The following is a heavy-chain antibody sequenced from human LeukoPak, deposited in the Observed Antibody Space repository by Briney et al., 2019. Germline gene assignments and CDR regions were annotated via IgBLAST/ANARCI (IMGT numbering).Heavy chain of an antibody. Sequence: EGSLRLSCAASGFAFSSYHMNWVRQAPGKGLEWISYISSSSSTIYYADFVKGRFTISRDNAKNTLYLQMNSLRDEDTAVYYCARASPYYYGMDVWGQGTTVTVSS. CDR3: ARASPYYYGMDV. J-gene: IGHJ6*02. CDR1: GFAFSSYH. CDR2: ISSSSSTI. V-gene: IGHV3-48*02.